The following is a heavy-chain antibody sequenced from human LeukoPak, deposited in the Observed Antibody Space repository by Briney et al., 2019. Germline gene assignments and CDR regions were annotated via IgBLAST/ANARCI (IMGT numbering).Heavy chain of an antibody. CDR1: GYTFTGYY. CDR2: INPNSGGT. CDR3: ARDSLVAGRLDY. V-gene: IGHV1-2*02. Sequence: EASVKVSCKASGYTFTGYYMHWVRQAPGQGLEWMGWINPNSGGTNYAQKFQGRVTMTRDTSISTAYMELSRLRSDDTAVYYCARDSLVAGRLDYWGQGTLVTVSS. J-gene: IGHJ4*02. D-gene: IGHD6-19*01.